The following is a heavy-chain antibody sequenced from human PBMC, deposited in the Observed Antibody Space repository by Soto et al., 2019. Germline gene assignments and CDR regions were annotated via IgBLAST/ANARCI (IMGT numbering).Heavy chain of an antibody. D-gene: IGHD2-8*01. CDR3: AKAPPRYCTNGVCYSRREYFQH. J-gene: IGHJ1*01. Sequence: PGGSLRLSCAASGFTFSSYGMHWVRQAPGKGLEWVAVISYDGSNKYYADSVKGRFTISRDNSKNTLYLQMNSLRAEDTAVYYCAKAPPRYCTNGVCYSRREYFQHWGQGTLVTVSS. CDR1: GFTFSSYG. CDR2: ISYDGSNK. V-gene: IGHV3-30*18.